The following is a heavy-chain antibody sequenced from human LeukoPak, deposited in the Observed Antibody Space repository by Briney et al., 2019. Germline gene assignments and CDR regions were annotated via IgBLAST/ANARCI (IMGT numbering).Heavy chain of an antibody. CDR2: IDPSDSYT. V-gene: IGHV5-10-1*01. CDR1: GYSFTSYW. D-gene: IGHD1-1*01. Sequence: AGESLKISCKGSGYSFTSYWISWVRQMPGKGLEWMGRIDPSDSYTNYSPSFQGHVTISADKSISTAYLQWSSLKASDTAMYYCARPRTGTTAMDVWGQGTTVTVSS. J-gene: IGHJ6*02. CDR3: ARPRTGTTAMDV.